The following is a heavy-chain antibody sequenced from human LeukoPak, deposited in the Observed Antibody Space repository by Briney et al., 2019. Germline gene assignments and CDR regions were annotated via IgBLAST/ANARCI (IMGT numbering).Heavy chain of an antibody. CDR2: ISAYNGNT. CDR3: ARGSITIFGVVPQFDY. Sequence: GASVKVSCKASRYTFTSYGISWVRQAPGQGLEWMGWISAYNGNTNYAQKLQGRVTMTTDTSTSTAYMELRSLRSDDTAVYYCARGSITIFGVVPQFDYWGQGTLVTVSS. CDR1: RYTFTSYG. D-gene: IGHD3-3*01. J-gene: IGHJ4*02. V-gene: IGHV1-18*01.